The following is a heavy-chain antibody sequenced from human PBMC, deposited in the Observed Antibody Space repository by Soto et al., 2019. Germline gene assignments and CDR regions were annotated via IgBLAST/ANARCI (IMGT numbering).Heavy chain of an antibody. CDR1: GFTFSSYW. V-gene: IGHV3-74*01. CDR2: INSDGSST. Sequence: PGGSLRLSCADSGFTFSSYWLHWVRQAPGTGLVWVSRINSDGSSTSYADSVKGRFTISRDNAKNTLYLQMNSLRAEDTAVYYCARVPSGIAVAGTPETFYGMDVWGQGTTVTVSS. CDR3: ARVPSGIAVAGTPETFYGMDV. D-gene: IGHD6-19*01. J-gene: IGHJ6*02.